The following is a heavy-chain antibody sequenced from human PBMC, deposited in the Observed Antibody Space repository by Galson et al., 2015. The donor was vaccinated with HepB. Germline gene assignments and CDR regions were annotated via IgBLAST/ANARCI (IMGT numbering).Heavy chain of an antibody. V-gene: IGHV3-15*07. J-gene: IGHJ3*02. CDR1: GFTFSNAW. Sequence: SLRLSCAASGFTFSNAWMNWVRQAPGKGLEWVGRIKSKTDGGTTDYAAPVKGRFTISRDDSKNTLYLQMNSLKTEDTAVYYCTTLGYSSSWYDGLLIVLQEKETRGAFDIWGQGTMVTVSS. CDR3: TTLGYSSSWYDGLLIVLQEKETRGAFDI. D-gene: IGHD6-13*01. CDR2: IKSKTDGGTT.